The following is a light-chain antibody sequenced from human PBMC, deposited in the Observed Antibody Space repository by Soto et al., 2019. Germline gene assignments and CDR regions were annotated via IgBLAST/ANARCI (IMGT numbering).Light chain of an antibody. CDR3: QSYDSNTVV. CDR2: DDS. CDR1: NIGSKS. J-gene: IGLJ2*01. V-gene: IGLV3-21*02. Sequence: SYELTQPPSVSVAPGQTARITCGGKNIGSKSVHWYQQKSGQAHVLVVYDDSDRPSGIPERFSGSTDGSSNSASLTISGLQTEDEADYYCQSYDSNTVVFGGGTKLTVL.